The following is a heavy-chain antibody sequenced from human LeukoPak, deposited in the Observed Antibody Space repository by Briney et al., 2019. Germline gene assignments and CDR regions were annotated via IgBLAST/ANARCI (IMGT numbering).Heavy chain of an antibody. D-gene: IGHD2-2*01. CDR2: IYPGDSDT. CDR1: GYSFTSYW. J-gene: IGHJ5*02. CDR3: ARQLYCSSTSCYGWFDP. V-gene: IGHV5-51*01. Sequence: GESLKISCKGSGYSFTSYWIGWVRQMPGKGLEWMGIIYPGDSDTRYSPSFQGQVTISADKSISTAYLQWSSLKASDTAMYYCARQLYCSSTSCYGWFDPWGQGTLLTVSS.